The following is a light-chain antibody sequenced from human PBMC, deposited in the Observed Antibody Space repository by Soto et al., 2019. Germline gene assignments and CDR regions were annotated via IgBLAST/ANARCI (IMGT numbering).Light chain of an antibody. CDR3: QQYRDLPQT. J-gene: IGKJ1*01. V-gene: IGKV3-20*01. CDR2: NSS. CDR1: QSVRSNY. Sequence: EIVLTQSPATLSLSPGERATLSCRASQSVRSNYLAWYQQKPGQAPRLLIYNSSTRATGIPDRFSGSGSGTDFTLTISRLEPEDVALYYCQQYRDLPQTFGQGTQVEIK.